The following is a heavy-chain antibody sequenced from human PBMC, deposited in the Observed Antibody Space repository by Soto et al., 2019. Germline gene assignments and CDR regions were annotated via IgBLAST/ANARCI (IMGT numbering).Heavy chain of an antibody. V-gene: IGHV1-3*01. CDR3: ARETGDWYFDF. J-gene: IGHJ2*01. CDR1: GYTFTTYT. Sequence: QVQLVQSGAEVKKPGASVKVSCKASGYTFTTYTMHWVRQAPGQRLAWMGWIDAGNGNTKDSQNFQGRVTITRDTSASTAYKDPSSLRSEDTAGYYCARETGDWYFDFWGRGTLVTVSS. CDR2: IDAGNGNT. D-gene: IGHD7-27*01.